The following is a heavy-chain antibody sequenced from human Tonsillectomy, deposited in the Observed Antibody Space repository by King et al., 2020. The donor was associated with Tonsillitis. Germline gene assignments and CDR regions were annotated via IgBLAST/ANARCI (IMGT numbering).Heavy chain of an antibody. CDR2: FDPEDGET. Sequence: QLVQSGAEVKKPGASVKVSCKVSGYTLTELSMHWVRQAPGKGLEWMGGFDPEDGETIAQKFQGRVTTTEDTSTDTAYMELSSLRSEDTAVYYCATDWNSGSYQYYYYGMDVWGQGTTVTVSS. CDR1: GYTLTELS. D-gene: IGHD1-26*01. V-gene: IGHV1-24*01. CDR3: ATDWNSGSYQYYYYGMDV. J-gene: IGHJ6*02.